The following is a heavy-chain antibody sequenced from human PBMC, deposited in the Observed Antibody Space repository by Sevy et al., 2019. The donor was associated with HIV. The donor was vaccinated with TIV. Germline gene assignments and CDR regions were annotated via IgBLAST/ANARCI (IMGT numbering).Heavy chain of an antibody. Sequence: GGSLRLSCAASGFTFSSYAMHWVRQAPGKGLEWVAVISYDGSNKYYADSVKGRFTISRDNSKNTLYLQMNGLRAEDTAVYYCARDNITGTVDYYYYMDVWGKGTTVTVSS. CDR1: GFTFSSYA. CDR3: ARDNITGTVDYYYYMDV. CDR2: ISYDGSNK. V-gene: IGHV3-30-3*01. J-gene: IGHJ6*03. D-gene: IGHD1-20*01.